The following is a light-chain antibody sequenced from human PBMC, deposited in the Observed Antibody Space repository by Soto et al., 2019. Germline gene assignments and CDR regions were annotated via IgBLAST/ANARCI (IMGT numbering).Light chain of an antibody. CDR1: QSVSSN. CDR3: QQYGSSPPDT. Sequence: EIVMTQSPATLSVSPGERATLSCRASQSVSSNLAWYQQKPGQAPRLLMYGASSRATGIPDRFSGSGSGTDFTLTISRLEPEDFAVYYCQQYGSSPPDTFGQGTRLEIK. CDR2: GAS. V-gene: IGKV3-20*01. J-gene: IGKJ5*01.